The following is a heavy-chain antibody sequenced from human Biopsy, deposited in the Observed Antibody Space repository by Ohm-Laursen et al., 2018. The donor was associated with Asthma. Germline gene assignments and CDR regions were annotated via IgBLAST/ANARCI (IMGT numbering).Heavy chain of an antibody. V-gene: IGHV1-24*01. D-gene: IGHD4-17*01. CDR3: ASDFPKDYVRYNFQF. CDR1: GYSLTDLS. Sequence: SVKVSCRVSGYSLTDLSMHWVRQAPGQGLEWMGGHDHEEGGTVNARRFQGRVTMTEDTSTDTAYMELSSLSSDDTAVYYCASDFPKDYVRYNFQFWGQGTLVTVSS. J-gene: IGHJ4*02. CDR2: HDHEEGGT.